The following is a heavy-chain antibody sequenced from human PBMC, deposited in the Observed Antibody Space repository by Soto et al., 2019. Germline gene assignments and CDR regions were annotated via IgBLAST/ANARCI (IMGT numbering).Heavy chain of an antibody. CDR1: GGTFSSYA. CDR3: ARGAVVPAAIGRHYYYYGMDV. J-gene: IGHJ6*02. D-gene: IGHD2-2*02. V-gene: IGHV1-69*13. CDR2: IIPIFGTA. Sequence: GASVKVSCKASGGTFSSYAISWVRQAPGQGLEWMGGIIPIFGTANYAQKFQGRVMITADESTSTAYMELSSLRSEDTAVYYCARGAVVPAAIGRHYYYYGMDVWGQGTTVTVSS.